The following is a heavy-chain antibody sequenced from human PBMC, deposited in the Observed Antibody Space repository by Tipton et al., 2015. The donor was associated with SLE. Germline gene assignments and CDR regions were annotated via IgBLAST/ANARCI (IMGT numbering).Heavy chain of an antibody. CDR3: ARYQTMVRGVTGYGMDV. J-gene: IGHJ6*02. Sequence: AVSGFTFSSYAMSWVRQAPGKGLEWVSAISGSGGSTYYADSVKGRFTISRDNAKNSLYLQMNSLRAEDTAVYYCARYQTMVRGVTGYGMDVWGQGTTVTVSS. D-gene: IGHD3-10*01. CDR1: GFTFSSYA. V-gene: IGHV3-23*01. CDR2: ISGSGGST.